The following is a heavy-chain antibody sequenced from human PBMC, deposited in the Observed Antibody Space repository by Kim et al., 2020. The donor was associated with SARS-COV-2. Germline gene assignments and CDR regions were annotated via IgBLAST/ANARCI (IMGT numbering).Heavy chain of an antibody. D-gene: IGHD3-10*01. CDR1: GGSVRTYY. CDR3: ARDKRIQKVVDFGELKGFYCMDV. CDR2: IFYSGNT. J-gene: IGHJ6*02. Sequence: SETLSLTCTVSGGSVRTYYWNWIRQTPGKGLEWIGYIFYSGNTKYNPSLKSRVTISVDTSKNQFSLKLTSLTAADTATYYCARDKRIQKVVDFGELKGFYCMDVWGQGTTVTVSS. V-gene: IGHV4-59*02.